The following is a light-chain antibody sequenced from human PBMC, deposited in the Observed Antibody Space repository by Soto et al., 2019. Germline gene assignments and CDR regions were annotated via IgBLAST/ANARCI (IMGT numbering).Light chain of an antibody. V-gene: IGLV1-40*01. CDR1: GSNIGAGND. Sequence: QPVLTQPPSVSGAPGQRVTISCTGSGSNIGAGNDVHWYQHLPGTAPKVLIYGNTNRPSGVPDRFSGSKSGTSASLAITGLQAEDEADYYCQSYDSLSGGLFGGGTKLTVL. CDR3: QSYDSLSGGL. J-gene: IGLJ3*02. CDR2: GNT.